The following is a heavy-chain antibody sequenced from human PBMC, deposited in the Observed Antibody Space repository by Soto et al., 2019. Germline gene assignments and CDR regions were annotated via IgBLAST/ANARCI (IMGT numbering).Heavy chain of an antibody. CDR3: ALDWSDPSGGIDY. V-gene: IGHV1-18*01. CDR2: ISPYSGNT. D-gene: IGHD6-25*01. Sequence: QVQLVQSGPEVKKPGASVKVSCKASGYSFTNYGITWVRQAPGQGLECMGWISPYSGNTNSAQKFRGRVTLPTDTSTSTSYMELSSLTSDATAVYSCALDWSDPSGGIDYWGQGTLVTVSS. CDR1: GYSFTNYG. J-gene: IGHJ4*02.